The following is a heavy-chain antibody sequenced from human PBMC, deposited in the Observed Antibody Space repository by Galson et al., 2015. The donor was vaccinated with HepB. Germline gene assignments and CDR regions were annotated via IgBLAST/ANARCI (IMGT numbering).Heavy chain of an antibody. CDR1: GYTLTELS. CDR2: LHPEDDET. D-gene: IGHD2-2*01. CDR3: TTGGPAAIRGFGY. V-gene: IGHV1-24*01. J-gene: IGHJ4*02. Sequence: SVKVSCKVSGYTLTELSMHWVRQAPGKGLEWMGGLHPEDDETIYAQKFQGRVTVTEDTSTDTAYMELSSLRSEDTAVYYCTTGGPAAIRGFGYWGQGTLVTVSS.